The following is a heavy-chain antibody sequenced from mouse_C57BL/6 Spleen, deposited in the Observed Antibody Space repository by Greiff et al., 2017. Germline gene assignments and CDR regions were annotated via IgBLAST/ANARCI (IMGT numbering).Heavy chain of an antibody. CDR1: GYAFSSSW. CDR2: INPSNGGT. V-gene: IGHV1-53*01. J-gene: IGHJ2*01. Sequence: VQLQQSGPELVKPGASVKISCKASGYAFSSSWMHWVKQRPGQGLEWIGNINPSNGGTNYNEKFKSKATLTVDKSSSTAYMQLSSLTSEDSAVYYCARQGTTVVFDYWGQGTTLTVSS. D-gene: IGHD1-1*01. CDR3: ARQGTTVVFDY.